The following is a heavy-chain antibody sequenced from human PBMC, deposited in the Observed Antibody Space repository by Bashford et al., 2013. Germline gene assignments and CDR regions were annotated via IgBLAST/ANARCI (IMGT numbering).Heavy chain of an antibody. CDR1: GFTFSSYA. Sequence: GGSLRLSCAASGFTFSSYAMHWVRQAPGKGLEWVAVISYDGSNKYYADSVKGRFTISRDNSKNTLYLQMNSLRAEDTAVYYCARDPNCSGGSCYHYFDYWGQGTLVTVSS. CDR3: ARDPNCSGGSCYHYFDY. D-gene: IGHD2-15*01. J-gene: IGHJ4*02. CDR2: ISYDGSNK. V-gene: IGHV3-30*04.